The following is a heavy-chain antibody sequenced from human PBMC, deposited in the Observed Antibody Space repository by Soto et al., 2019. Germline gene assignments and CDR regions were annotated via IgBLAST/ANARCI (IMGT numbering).Heavy chain of an antibody. J-gene: IGHJ4*02. CDR2: IYHNGNT. V-gene: IGHV4-59*01. CDR3: AREKSGSPGDY. CDR1: CASINSYY. D-gene: IGHD3-10*01. Sequence: PSDTLSLTCTVSCASINSYYWSWIRQPPGEGLEWIAYIYHNGNTNYNPSLMNRVTISLDTSRNQFSLSLSSVTAADTAVYYRAREKSGSPGDYWGQGVLVTVSS.